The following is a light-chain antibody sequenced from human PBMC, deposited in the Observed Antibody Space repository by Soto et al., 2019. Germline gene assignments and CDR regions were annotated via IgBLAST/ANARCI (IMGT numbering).Light chain of an antibody. Sequence: EIVMTQSPATLPVSPGERAALSCRASQSVSSSLAWYQQKPGQAPRLLIYGASTRATGIPARFSGSGSGTEFTLTIGSLQSEDVAVYYCQQYNNWPLTFGGGTKVEIK. CDR1: QSVSSS. V-gene: IGKV3-15*01. CDR3: QQYNNWPLT. CDR2: GAS. J-gene: IGKJ4*01.